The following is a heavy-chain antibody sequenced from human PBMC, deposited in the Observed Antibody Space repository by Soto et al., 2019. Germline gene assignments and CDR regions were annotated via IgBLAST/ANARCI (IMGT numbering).Heavy chain of an antibody. V-gene: IGHV4-34*01. Sequence: SETLSLTCAVYGGSFSGYYWSWIRQPPGKGLEWIGEINHSGSTNYNPSLKSRVTISVDTSKNQFALKLSSVTAADTAVYYCARVGFWSGYLYWGQGTLVTVSS. CDR3: ARVGFWSGYLY. J-gene: IGHJ4*02. CDR1: GGSFSGYY. CDR2: INHSGST. D-gene: IGHD3-3*01.